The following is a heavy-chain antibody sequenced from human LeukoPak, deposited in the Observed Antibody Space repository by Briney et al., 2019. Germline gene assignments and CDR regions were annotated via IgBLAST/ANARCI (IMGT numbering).Heavy chain of an antibody. CDR3: ASQGGRFLDEPHFDY. J-gene: IGHJ4*02. D-gene: IGHD3-3*01. Sequence: SETLSLTCTVSGGSISSYYWSWIRQPAGKGLEWIGRIYTSGSTNYNPSLKSRVTISVDTSKNQFSLKLSSVTAADTAVYYCASQGGRFLDEPHFDYWGQGTLVTVSS. CDR2: IYTSGST. CDR1: GGSISSYY. V-gene: IGHV4-4*07.